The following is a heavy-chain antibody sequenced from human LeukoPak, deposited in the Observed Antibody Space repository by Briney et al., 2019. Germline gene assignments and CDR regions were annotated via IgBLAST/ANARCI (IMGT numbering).Heavy chain of an antibody. CDR2: ISAYNGNT. V-gene: IGHV1-18*01. D-gene: IGHD3-10*01. J-gene: IGHJ6*03. CDR1: GYTFTSYG. Sequence: GASVKVSCKASGYTFTSYGISWVRQAPGQGLEWMGWISAYNGNTNYAQKLQGRVTMTTDTSTSTAYMELRSLRSDDTAVYYCARVKSGSGSYWSYYYYMDVWDKGTTVTISS. CDR3: ARVKSGSGSYWSYYYYMDV.